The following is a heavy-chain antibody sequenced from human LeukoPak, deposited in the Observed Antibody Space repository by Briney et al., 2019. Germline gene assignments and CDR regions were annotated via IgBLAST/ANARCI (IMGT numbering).Heavy chain of an antibody. Sequence: PSETLSLTCTVSGGSISSYYWSWIRQPAGKGLEWIGRIYTSGSTNYNPSLKSRVTMSVDTSKNQFSLKLSSVTAADTALYYCARDGVRGLTFNWFDPWGQGTLVTVSS. CDR3: ARDGVRGLTFNWFDP. J-gene: IGHJ5*02. V-gene: IGHV4-4*07. D-gene: IGHD3-10*01. CDR1: GGSISSYY. CDR2: IYTSGST.